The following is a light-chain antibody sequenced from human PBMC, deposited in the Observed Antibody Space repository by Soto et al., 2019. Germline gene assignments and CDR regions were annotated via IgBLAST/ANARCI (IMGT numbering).Light chain of an antibody. CDR1: SSDVGSYYP. CDR3: CSYAGDTTFFV. J-gene: IGLJ1*01. CDR2: EVN. Sequence: QSALTQPASMSGSPGQSITISCTGTSSDVGSYYPVSWFQQHTGKAPKLIIYEVNKRPSGVSDRFSGSKSGNTASLTIFGLQAADEAEYYCCSYAGDTTFFVFGTGTKLTVL. V-gene: IGLV2-23*02.